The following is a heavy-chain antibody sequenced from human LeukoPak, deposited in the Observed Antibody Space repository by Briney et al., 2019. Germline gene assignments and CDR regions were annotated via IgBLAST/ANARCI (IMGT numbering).Heavy chain of an antibody. CDR3: ARDSFQGDGKDY. D-gene: IGHD5-24*01. CDR1: GFTFSSYS. J-gene: IGHJ4*02. CDR2: ISSSSSYI. Sequence: PGGSLRLPCAASGFTFSSYSMNWVRQAPGKGLEWVSSISSSSSYIYYADSVKGRFTISRDNAKNSLYLQMNSLRAEDTAVYYCARDSFQGDGKDYWGQGTLVTVSS. V-gene: IGHV3-21*01.